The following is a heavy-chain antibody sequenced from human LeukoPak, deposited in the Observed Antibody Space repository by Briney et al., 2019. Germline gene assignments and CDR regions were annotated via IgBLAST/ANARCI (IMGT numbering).Heavy chain of an antibody. Sequence: VASVKVSCKASGYTFTSNYIHWVRQAPGQGLEWMGMIYPRDGSTSYAQKLQGRVTVTTDTSTSTAYMELRSLRSDDTAVYYCARAKGFGSGWGIDYWGQGTLVTVSS. J-gene: IGHJ4*02. V-gene: IGHV1-46*01. CDR2: IYPRDGST. CDR1: GYTFTSNY. D-gene: IGHD6-19*01. CDR3: ARAKGFGSGWGIDY.